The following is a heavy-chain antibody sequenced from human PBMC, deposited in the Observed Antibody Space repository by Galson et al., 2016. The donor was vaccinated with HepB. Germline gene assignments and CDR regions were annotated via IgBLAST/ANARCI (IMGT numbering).Heavy chain of an antibody. J-gene: IGHJ3*01. CDR2: IGAAGDT. CDR3: ARASGSYYEGDGFDV. V-gene: IGHV3-13*01. Sequence: SLRLSCATSGFSFSNYDMHWVRQPIGKGLEWVSGIGAAGDTYYAGSVKGRFTISREAAKNSVYLQMNSLSVGDTAVYYCARASGSYYEGDGFDVWGPGTNVIVS. D-gene: IGHD1-26*01. CDR1: GFSFSNYD.